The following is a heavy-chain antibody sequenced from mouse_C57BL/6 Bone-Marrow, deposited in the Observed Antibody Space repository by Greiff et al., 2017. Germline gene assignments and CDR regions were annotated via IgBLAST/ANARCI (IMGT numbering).Heavy chain of an antibody. Sequence: DVHLEESGGDLVKPGGSLTLSCAASGFTFSSYGMSWVRQTPDKRLEWVATISSGGSYTSYPDSVKGRFTISRDNAKNTLYLRMSSLKSEDTATYYCARQCSYDGDEGYWGQGTTLTVSS. V-gene: IGHV5-6*01. D-gene: IGHD2-3*01. CDR2: ISSGGSYT. CDR1: GFTFSSYG. J-gene: IGHJ2*01. CDR3: ARQCSYDGDEGY.